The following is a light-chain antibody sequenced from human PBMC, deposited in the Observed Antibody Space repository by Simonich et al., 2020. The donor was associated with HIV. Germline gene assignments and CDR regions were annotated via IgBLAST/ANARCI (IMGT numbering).Light chain of an antibody. CDR1: SSNIGSNY. CDR3: CSYAGSYTWV. V-gene: IGLV1-51*01. J-gene: IGLJ3*02. Sequence: QSVLTQPPSVSAAPGQKVTISCSGSSSNIGSNYVSWYQQLPGTAPKLLIYDNNKRPSGIPDRFSGSKSGTSATLGITGLQTGDEADYYCCSYAGSYTWVFGGGTKLTVL. CDR2: DNN.